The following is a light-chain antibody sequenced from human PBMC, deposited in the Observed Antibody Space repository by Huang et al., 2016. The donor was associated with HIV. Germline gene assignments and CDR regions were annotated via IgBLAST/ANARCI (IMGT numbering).Light chain of an antibody. CDR2: VAS. V-gene: IGKV1-39*01. Sequence: DIQMTQSPSSLSASVGDRVTIACRASQSIGTYLNWYQQKPGKAPRLLIQVASSLQSGVPSRCSGSGAGTDVTLNISSLQPEDFATYYCQQSYSALGLTFGGGTKVEIK. J-gene: IGKJ4*01. CDR3: QQSYSALGLT. CDR1: QSIGTY.